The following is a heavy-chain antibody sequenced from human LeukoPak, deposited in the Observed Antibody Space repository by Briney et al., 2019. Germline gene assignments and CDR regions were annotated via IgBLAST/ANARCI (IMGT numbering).Heavy chain of an antibody. Sequence: PGGSLRLSCAASGFTFTTYCMSWVRQAPGKGLEWVANIKQDGSAKYYVDSVRGRFTISRDNAKTSLYLQMNSLRAEDTAVYYCARDGPSVGIDFWGQGALVTVSS. CDR3: ARDGPSVGIDF. CDR2: IKQDGSAK. CDR1: GFTFTTYC. D-gene: IGHD7-27*01. V-gene: IGHV3-7*01. J-gene: IGHJ4*02.